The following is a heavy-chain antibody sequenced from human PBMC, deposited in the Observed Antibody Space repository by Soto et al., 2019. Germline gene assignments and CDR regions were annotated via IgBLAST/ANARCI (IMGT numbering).Heavy chain of an antibody. Sequence: QVQLVESGGGVVQPGRSLRLSFAASGFTFSSYGMHWVRQAPGKGLEWVAVISYDGSNKYYADSVKGRFTISRDNSKNTLYLQMNSLRAEDTAVYYCAKDDNSSGWYLDYWGQGTLVTVSS. D-gene: IGHD6-19*01. J-gene: IGHJ4*02. CDR1: GFTFSSYG. CDR2: ISYDGSNK. CDR3: AKDDNSSGWYLDY. V-gene: IGHV3-30*18.